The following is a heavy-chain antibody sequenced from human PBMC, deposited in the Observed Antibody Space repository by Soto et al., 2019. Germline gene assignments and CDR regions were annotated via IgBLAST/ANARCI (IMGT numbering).Heavy chain of an antibody. J-gene: IGHJ4*02. CDR2: ISYDGSSK. D-gene: IGHD2-2*01. CDR3: ARDRPSPYCSSTSCSSYFDY. Sequence: GGSLRLSCAASGFTFSSYAMQWVRQAPGKGLEWVAVISYDGSSKYYADSVKGRFTISRDNSKNTLYLQMNSLRAEDTAEYYCARDRPSPYCSSTSCSSYFDYWGQGTLVTVSS. V-gene: IGHV3-30-3*01. CDR1: GFTFSSYA.